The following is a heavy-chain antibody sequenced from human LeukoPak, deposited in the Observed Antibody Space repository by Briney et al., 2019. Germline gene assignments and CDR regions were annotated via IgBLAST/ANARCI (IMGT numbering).Heavy chain of an antibody. CDR3: ARRPSGFDP. CDR2: IYYSGST. V-gene: IGHV4-39*07. Sequence: SETLSLTCTVSGGSISSDSYYWSWIRQPAGKGLEWIGSIYYSGSTYYNPSLKSRVTISVDTPKNQFSLKLSSVTAADTAVYYCARRPSGFDPWGQGTLVTVSS. D-gene: IGHD3-10*01. J-gene: IGHJ5*02. CDR1: GGSISSDSYY.